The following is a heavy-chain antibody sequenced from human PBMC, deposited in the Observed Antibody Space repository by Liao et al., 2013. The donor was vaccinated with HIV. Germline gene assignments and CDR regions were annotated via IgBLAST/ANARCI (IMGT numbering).Heavy chain of an antibody. Sequence: QVQLQESGPGLVKPSETLSLTCSVSGGSITNYHWSWIRQPAGMGLEWIGRIYTTGSTDSNPSLKSRVTMSVDASKNQFSLNLFSVTAADTAVYYCARDSLYYGSGSYVTNFDYWGQGILVTISS. CDR3: ARDSLYYGSGSYVTNFDY. J-gene: IGHJ4*02. D-gene: IGHD3-10*01. CDR2: IYTTGST. V-gene: IGHV4-4*07. CDR1: GGSITNYH.